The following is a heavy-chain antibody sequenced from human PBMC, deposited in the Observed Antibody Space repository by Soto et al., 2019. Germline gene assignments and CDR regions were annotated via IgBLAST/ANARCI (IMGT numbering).Heavy chain of an antibody. CDR1: GFTFSSYG. CDR3: ARELDTIFGVHDAFDI. Sequence: QVQLVESGGGVVQPGRSLRLSCAASGFTFSSYGMHWVRQAPGTGLEWVAVIWYDGSNKYYADSVKGRFTISRDNSKNTLYLQMNSLRAEDTAVYYCARELDTIFGVHDAFDIWGQGTMVTVSS. J-gene: IGHJ3*02. CDR2: IWYDGSNK. D-gene: IGHD3-3*01. V-gene: IGHV3-33*01.